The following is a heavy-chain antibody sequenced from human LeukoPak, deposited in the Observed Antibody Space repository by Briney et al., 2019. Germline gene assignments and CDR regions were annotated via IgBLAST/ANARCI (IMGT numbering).Heavy chain of an antibody. D-gene: IGHD1-1*01. CDR3: AKGPLGVGERTYYYYYMDV. CDR1: GFTFSSYG. CDR2: ISGSGGST. V-gene: IGHV3-23*01. Sequence: GGSLRLSCAASGFTFSSYGMSWVRQAPGKGLEWVSTISGSGGSTYHADSVKGRFTISRDNSKNTLYLQMNSLRAEDTAVYYCAKGPLGVGERTYYYYYMDVWGKGTTVTVSS. J-gene: IGHJ6*03.